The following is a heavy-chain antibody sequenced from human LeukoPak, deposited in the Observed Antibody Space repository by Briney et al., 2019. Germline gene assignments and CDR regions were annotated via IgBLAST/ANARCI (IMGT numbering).Heavy chain of an antibody. D-gene: IGHD2-2*01. V-gene: IGHV3-9*01. CDR3: AKDQGVVVPAALDY. J-gene: IGHJ4*02. CDR2: ISWNSGSI. Sequence: GGSLRLSCAASGFTFRSYWMNWVRQAPGKGLEWVSGISWNSGSIGYADSVKGRFTISRDNAKNSLYLQMNSLRAEDTALYYCAKDQGVVVPAALDYWGQGTLVTVSS. CDR1: GFTFRSYW.